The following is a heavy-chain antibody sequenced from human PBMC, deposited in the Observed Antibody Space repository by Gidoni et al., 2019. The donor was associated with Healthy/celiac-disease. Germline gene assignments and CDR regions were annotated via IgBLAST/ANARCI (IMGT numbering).Heavy chain of an antibody. CDR1: GFTFADYA. Sequence: EVQLVESGGGLVQPGRSLRLSCAASGFTFADYAMHWVRQAPGKGLEWVSVISWNSGSIGYADSVKGRFTISRDNAKNSLYLQMNSLRAEDTALYYCAKDIRQWFGELLGADYWGQGTLVTVSS. D-gene: IGHD3-10*01. V-gene: IGHV3-9*01. CDR3: AKDIRQWFGELLGADY. CDR2: ISWNSGSI. J-gene: IGHJ4*02.